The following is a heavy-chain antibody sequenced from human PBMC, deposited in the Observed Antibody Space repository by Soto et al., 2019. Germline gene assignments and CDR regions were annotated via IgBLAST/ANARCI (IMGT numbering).Heavy chain of an antibody. CDR2: IYYSGST. D-gene: IGHD4-17*01. J-gene: IGHJ5*02. CDR3: ARVGPNDYGNHNWFDP. Sequence: PSETLSLTCTVSGGSISSGDYDWSWIRQPPGKGLEWIGYIYYSGSTYYNPSLKSRVTISVDTSKNQFSLTLSSVTAADTAVYYCARVGPNDYGNHNWFDPWGPGTLVTVPS. CDR1: GGSISSGDYD. V-gene: IGHV4-30-4*01.